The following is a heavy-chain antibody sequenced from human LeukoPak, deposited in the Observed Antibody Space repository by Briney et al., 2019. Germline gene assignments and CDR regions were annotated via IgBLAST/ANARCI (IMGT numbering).Heavy chain of an antibody. CDR2: IYSGGGT. D-gene: IGHD1-1*01. CDR1: GFTFSSNH. CDR3: ARDTPEPQLSGAFDI. V-gene: IGHV3-53*01. J-gene: IGHJ3*02. Sequence: GGSLRLSCAASGFTFSSNHMNWVRQAPGKGLEWVSLIYSGGGTYYAASVTGRFTISRDTSKNTLYLQMNSLRDEDTAVYYCARDTPEPQLSGAFDIWGQGTMVTVSS.